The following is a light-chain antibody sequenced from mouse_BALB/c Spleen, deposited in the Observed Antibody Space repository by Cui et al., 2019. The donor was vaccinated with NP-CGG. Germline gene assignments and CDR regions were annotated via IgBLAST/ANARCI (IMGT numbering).Light chain of an antibody. CDR2: GTN. V-gene: IGLV1*01. J-gene: IGLJ1*01. CDR1: TGAVTTSNY. Sequence: QAVVTQESALSTSPGGTVTLTCRSSTGAVTTSNYANWVQENPDHLFTGLIGGTNNRPPGVPARFSGSLIGDKAALTITGAQTEDEAIYFCALWYSNHWVFGGGTKLTVL. CDR3: ALWYSNHWV.